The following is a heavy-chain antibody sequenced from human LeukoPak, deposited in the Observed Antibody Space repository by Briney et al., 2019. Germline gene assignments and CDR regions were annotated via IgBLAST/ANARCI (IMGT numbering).Heavy chain of an antibody. J-gene: IGHJ3*01. D-gene: IGHD2-15*01. CDR1: GASISGGDYF. CDR3: ANADRFRSGTCHVPDAFDF. V-gene: IGHV4-30-2*01. CDR2: IFDSGRT. Sequence: PSETLSLTCTVSGASISGGDYFWTWVRQPPGKGLEWIGYIFDSGRTDFNPSLKSRVTISVDRPKNQFSLRLTSVTAADTAVYYCANADRFRSGTCHVPDAFDFWGQGTMVTVSS.